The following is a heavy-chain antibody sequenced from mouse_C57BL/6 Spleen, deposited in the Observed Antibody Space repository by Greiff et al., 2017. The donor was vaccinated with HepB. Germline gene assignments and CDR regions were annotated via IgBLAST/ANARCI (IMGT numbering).Heavy chain of an antibody. D-gene: IGHD1-1*01. CDR3: ARGPTYGSSYDYFDY. CDR2: IYPGGGYT. J-gene: IGHJ2*01. V-gene: IGHV1-63*01. Sequence: VQLQESGAELVRPGTSVKMSCKASGYTFTNYWIGWAKQRPGHGLEWIGDIYPGGGYTNYNEKFKGKATLTADKSSSTAYMQFSSLTSADSAIYYCARGPTYGSSYDYFDYWGQGTTLTVSS. CDR1: GYTFTNYW.